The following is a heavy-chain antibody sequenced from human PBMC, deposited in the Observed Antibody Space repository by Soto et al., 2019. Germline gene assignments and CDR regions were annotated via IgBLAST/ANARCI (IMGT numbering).Heavy chain of an antibody. Sequence: PGGSLRLSCAASGFTFSSYGMHWVRQAPGKGLEWVAVISYDGSNKYYADSVKGRFTISRDNSKNTLYLQMNSLRAEDTAVYYCAKSLGGTMILDYWGQGTLVTVSS. J-gene: IGHJ4*02. V-gene: IGHV3-30*18. CDR2: ISYDGSNK. CDR1: GFTFSSYG. CDR3: AKSLGGTMILDY. D-gene: IGHD6-19*01.